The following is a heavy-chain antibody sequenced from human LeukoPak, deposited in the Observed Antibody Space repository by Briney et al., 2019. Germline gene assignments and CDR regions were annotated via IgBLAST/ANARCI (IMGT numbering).Heavy chain of an antibody. CDR1: GGSISSGSYY. D-gene: IGHD6-19*01. CDR2: IFTRGTT. J-gene: IGHJ4*02. CDR3: ARSSLAVYFNY. Sequence: SETLSLTCTVSGGSISSGSYYWNWIRQPAGKGLEWLGDIFTRGTTNHNASLESRLTISLDTARNQFSLSLRSVTAADTAIYFCARSSLAVYFNYWGQGTLVTVSS. V-gene: IGHV4-61*09.